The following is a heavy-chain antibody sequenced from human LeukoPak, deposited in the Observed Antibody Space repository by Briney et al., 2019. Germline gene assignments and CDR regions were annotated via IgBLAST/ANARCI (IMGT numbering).Heavy chain of an antibody. V-gene: IGHV3-30*04. Sequence: GGSLRLSCEASGFIFSDYAIHWVRQPPGKGPEWVGIISYHGKDKFYADSVKGRFTISRDNSKNTMYLRMNSLRAEDTALYYCARVSEGSFWTGSYRGFYYYGMDVWGRGTTVTVSS. CDR1: GFIFSDYA. D-gene: IGHD3/OR15-3a*01. CDR3: ARVSEGSFWTGSYRGFYYYGMDV. J-gene: IGHJ6*02. CDR2: ISYHGKDK.